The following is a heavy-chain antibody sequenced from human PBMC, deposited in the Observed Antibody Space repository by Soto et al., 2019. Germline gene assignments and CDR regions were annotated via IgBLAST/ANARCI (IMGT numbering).Heavy chain of an antibody. D-gene: IGHD4-17*01. CDR1: GDSISSRSYY. V-gene: IGHV4-39*07. J-gene: IGHJ4*02. Sequence: PSETLSLTCTVTGDSISSRSYYWGWIRQPPGKGLEWIGSIYYSGSTYNNPSLRSRVSMSIDTSKDQFSLRLSSVTTADTALYYCARTTAVPNTLRSRYFFDYWGQGTLVTVSS. CDR3: ARTTAVPNTLRSRYFFDY. CDR2: IYYSGST.